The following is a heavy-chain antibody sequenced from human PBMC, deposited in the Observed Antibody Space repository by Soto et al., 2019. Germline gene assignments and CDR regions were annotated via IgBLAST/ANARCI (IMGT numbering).Heavy chain of an antibody. J-gene: IGHJ3*02. CDR1: GGTFSSYA. CDR3: ASGGSYYDALDI. CDR2: IIPIFGTA. D-gene: IGHD1-26*01. Sequence: SLKVSCKASGGTFSSYAISWVRQAPGQGLEWMGGIIPIFGTANYAQKFQGRVTITADESTSTAYMELSSLRSEDTAVYYCASGGSYYDALDIWGQGTMVTVSS. V-gene: IGHV1-69*13.